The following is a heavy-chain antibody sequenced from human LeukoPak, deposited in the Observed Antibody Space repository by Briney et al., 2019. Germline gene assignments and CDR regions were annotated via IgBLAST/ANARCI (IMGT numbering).Heavy chain of an antibody. Sequence: QPGGSLRLSCAASGFTFSSYEMNWVRQAPGQGLKWVSYISSTSGHIYYADSVRGRFTISRDNAKNSLYLQMNSLRDEDTAVYYCATSWGRLDYWGHGTLVTVSS. CDR3: ATSWGRLDY. CDR2: ISSTSGHI. D-gene: IGHD7-27*01. J-gene: IGHJ4*01. V-gene: IGHV3-48*03. CDR1: GFTFSSYE.